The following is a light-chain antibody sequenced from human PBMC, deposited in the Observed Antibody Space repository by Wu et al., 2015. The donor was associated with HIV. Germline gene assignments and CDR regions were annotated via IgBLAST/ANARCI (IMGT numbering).Light chain of an antibody. CDR2: EAS. CDR1: QSVGSY. Sequence: EIVLIQSPATLSLSPGERATLSCRASQSVGSYVAWYQQKLGQAPRLLIYEASNRVNGIPARFSGSGSGTDFHLTINSLEPEDFAIYYCQQRSDGLSFGGGTKGGDQT. V-gene: IGKV3-11*01. CDR3: QQRSDGLS. J-gene: IGKJ4*01.